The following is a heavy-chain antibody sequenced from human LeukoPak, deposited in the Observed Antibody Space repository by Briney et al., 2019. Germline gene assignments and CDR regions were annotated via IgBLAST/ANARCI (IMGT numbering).Heavy chain of an antibody. Sequence: SETLSLTCTVSGGSISSYYWSWIRQPPGKGLEWIGYIYYSGSTNYNPSLKSRVTISVDTSKNQFSLKLGSATAADTAVYYCARLRSGYDWEMDVWGQGTTVTVSS. CDR2: IYYSGST. CDR1: GGSISSYY. J-gene: IGHJ6*02. D-gene: IGHD5-12*01. V-gene: IGHV4-59*01. CDR3: ARLRSGYDWEMDV.